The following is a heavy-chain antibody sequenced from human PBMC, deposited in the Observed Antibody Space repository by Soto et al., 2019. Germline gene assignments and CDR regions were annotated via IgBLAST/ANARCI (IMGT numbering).Heavy chain of an antibody. V-gene: IGHV4-4*07. CDR1: GDSVSSHY. CDR3: AREPLAHSYFDF. Sequence: SETLSLTCTVSGDSVSSHYWNWIRQPAGKGLEWLGRLYNDERTNYNTFLKSRVTMSMDTSKNRFCLKLTSVTAADSAVYFCAREPLAHSYFDFWGQGILVTVSS. CDR2: LYNDERT. J-gene: IGHJ4*02.